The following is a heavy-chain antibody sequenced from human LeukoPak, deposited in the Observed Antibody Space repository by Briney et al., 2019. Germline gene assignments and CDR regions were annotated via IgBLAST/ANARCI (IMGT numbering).Heavy chain of an antibody. CDR3: ARRGSSYGDSMDC. V-gene: IGHV3-64*01. D-gene: IGHD4-17*01. Sequence: GGSLRLSCAASGFTFSSYAMHSVRQAPGKGLEYVSAISGNGGSTYYANSVKGRFTISRDNSKNTLYLQMGSLRAEDMAVYYCARRGSSYGDSMDCWGRGTLVTVSS. CDR2: ISGNGGST. CDR1: GFTFSSYA. J-gene: IGHJ4*02.